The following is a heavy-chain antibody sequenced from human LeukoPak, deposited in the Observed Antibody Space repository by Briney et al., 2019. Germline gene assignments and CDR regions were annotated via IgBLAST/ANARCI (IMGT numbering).Heavy chain of an antibody. CDR2: INPNSGGT. V-gene: IGHV1-2*02. D-gene: IGHD6-13*01. CDR1: GYTFTGYY. J-gene: IGHJ2*01. Sequence: GASVKVSCKASGYTFTGYYMHWVRRAPGQGLEWMGWINPNSGGTNYAQKFQGRVTMTRDTSISTAYMELSRLRSDDTAVYYCARDEQQLVETYWYFDLWGRGTLVTVSS. CDR3: ARDEQQLVETYWYFDL.